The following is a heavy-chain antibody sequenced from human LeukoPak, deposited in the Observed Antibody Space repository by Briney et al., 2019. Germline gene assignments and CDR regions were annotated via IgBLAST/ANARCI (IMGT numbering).Heavy chain of an antibody. Sequence: SETLSLTCTVSGGSISSYYWSWIRQPPGKGLEWIGYIYYSGSTNYNPSLKSRVTISIDTSKNQFSLNLSSVTAADTAVYYCATYGSGSYFFEYWGRGTLVTVSS. V-gene: IGHV4-59*01. CDR2: IYYSGST. CDR1: GGSISSYY. D-gene: IGHD3-10*01. J-gene: IGHJ4*02. CDR3: ATYGSGSYFFEY.